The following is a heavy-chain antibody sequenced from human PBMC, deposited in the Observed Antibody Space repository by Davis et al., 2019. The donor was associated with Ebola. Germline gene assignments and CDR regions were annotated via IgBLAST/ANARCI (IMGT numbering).Heavy chain of an antibody. Sequence: AASVKVSCKASAGTFTSYGISWVRQAPGQGLEWMGWINAHNGNTNYAQKFQGRVTMTTDTSTSTAYMDLRSLGSDDTAVYYWARAGVFGGSYPLDYWGQGTLVTVS. CDR3: ARAGVFGGSYPLDY. D-gene: IGHD1-26*01. CDR1: AGTFTSYG. J-gene: IGHJ4*02. CDR2: INAHNGNT. V-gene: IGHV1-18*01.